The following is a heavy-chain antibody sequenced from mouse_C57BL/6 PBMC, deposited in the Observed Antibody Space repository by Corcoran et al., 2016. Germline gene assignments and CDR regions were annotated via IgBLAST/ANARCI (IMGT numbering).Heavy chain of an antibody. J-gene: IGHJ4*01. CDR2: INPYNGGT. CDR3: ARCGGVMDY. CDR1: GYTFTDYY. V-gene: IGHV1-19*01. Sequence: EVQLQQSGPGMVKPGASVKMSCKASGYTFTDYYMNWVKQSHGKSLEWIGVINPYNGGTSYNQQFKGKATLTVDKSSSTAYMELNSLTSEDSAVYYCARCGGVMDYWGQGTSVP.